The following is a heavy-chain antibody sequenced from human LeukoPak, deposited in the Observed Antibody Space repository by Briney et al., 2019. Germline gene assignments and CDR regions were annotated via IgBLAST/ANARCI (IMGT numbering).Heavy chain of an antibody. CDR1: GGTFSSYA. V-gene: IGHV1-69*05. J-gene: IGHJ4*02. CDR3: ARGCHDSSGYYWDYFDY. Sequence: ASVKVSCKASGGTFSSYAISWVRQAPGQGLEWMGGIIPIFGTANYAQKFQGRVTITRDTSASTAYMELSSLRSEDTAVYYCARGCHDSSGYYWDYFDYWGQGTLVTVSS. CDR2: IIPIFGTA. D-gene: IGHD3-22*01.